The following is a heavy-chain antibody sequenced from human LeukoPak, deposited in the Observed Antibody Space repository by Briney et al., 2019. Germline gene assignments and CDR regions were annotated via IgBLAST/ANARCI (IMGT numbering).Heavy chain of an antibody. D-gene: IGHD4-17*01. CDR1: GGSISSSSYY. Sequence: SETLSLTCTVSGGSISSSSYYWGWIRQPPGKGLEWIGTIYYSGSTYYNPSLKSRVTMSVDTSKNQFSLKLSSVTAADTAVYYCARLSPYYGAYYFDYWGQGTLVTVSS. J-gene: IGHJ4*02. CDR3: ARLSPYYGAYYFDY. V-gene: IGHV4-39*01. CDR2: IYYSGST.